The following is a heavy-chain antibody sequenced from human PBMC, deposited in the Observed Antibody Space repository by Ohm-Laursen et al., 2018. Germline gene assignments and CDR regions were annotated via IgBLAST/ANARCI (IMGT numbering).Heavy chain of an antibody. CDR3: ARSKYGYGFDY. D-gene: IGHD5-18*01. V-gene: IGHV3-7*01. J-gene: IGHJ4*02. CDR2: IKQDGSDK. Sequence: SLRLSCAASGFIFSNYWMNWVRQAPGKGLEWVANIKQDGSDKYYVDSVKGRFIIFRDNAKNSLYLQMSSLRAEDTAVYYCARSKYGYGFDYWGQGNLVTVSS. CDR1: GFIFSNYW.